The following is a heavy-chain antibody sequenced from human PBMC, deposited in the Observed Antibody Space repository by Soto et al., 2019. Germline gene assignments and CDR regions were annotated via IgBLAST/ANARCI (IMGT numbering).Heavy chain of an antibody. Sequence: ASVKVSCKASGYTSTNYGMHWVRQAPGQRLEWMGWINAGSGNTKYSQKFQGRITITRDTSASTVYMELSSLRSEDTAVYYCYNDIIGKRGDECWDYWGQGALVTVSS. CDR3: YNDIIGKRGDECWDY. D-gene: IGHD3-22*01. CDR1: GYTSTNYG. CDR2: INAGSGNT. V-gene: IGHV1-3*01. J-gene: IGHJ4*02.